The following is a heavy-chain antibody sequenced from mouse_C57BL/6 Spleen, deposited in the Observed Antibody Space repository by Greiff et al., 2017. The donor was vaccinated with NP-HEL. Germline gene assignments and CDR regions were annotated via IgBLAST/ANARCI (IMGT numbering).Heavy chain of an antibody. V-gene: IGHV1-53*01. CDR1: GYTFTSYW. CDR3: ARRGDGSTMITTDWYFDV. J-gene: IGHJ1*03. D-gene: IGHD2-4*01. CDR2: INPSNGGT. Sequence: QVQLQQPGTELVKPGASVKLSCKASGYTFTSYWMHWVKQRPGQGLEWIGNINPSNGGTNYNEKFKSKATLTVDKSYSTAYMQLSSLTSEDSAVYYCARRGDGSTMITTDWYFDVWGTGTTVTVSS.